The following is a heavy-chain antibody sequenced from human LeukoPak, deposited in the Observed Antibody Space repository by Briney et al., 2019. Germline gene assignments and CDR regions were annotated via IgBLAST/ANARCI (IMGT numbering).Heavy chain of an antibody. CDR1: GGSISSYY. Sequence: SETLSLTCTVSGGSISSYYWSWIRQPPGKGLEWIGYIFYTGSTNHNPSLKSRVTISVLTSKNRFSLKLSSVTAADTAVYYCATLTGGDDAFDIWGQGTMVTVSS. J-gene: IGHJ3*02. CDR3: ATLTGGDDAFDI. D-gene: IGHD4-23*01. CDR2: IFYTGST. V-gene: IGHV4-59*01.